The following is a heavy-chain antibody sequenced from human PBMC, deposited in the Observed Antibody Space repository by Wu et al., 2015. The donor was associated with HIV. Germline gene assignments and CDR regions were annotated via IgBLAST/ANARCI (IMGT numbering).Heavy chain of an antibody. CDR2: IIPIFGTV. CDR1: GDTFSSYP. V-gene: IGHV1-69*05. Sequence: QVQLVQSGAEVKKPGSSVKVSCKASGDTFSSYPISWVRQAPGQGLEWMGGIIPIFGTVNYAQRLQGRVTITTDESTTTVYMELSSLRSEDTAVYYCARDPYYYDRSGYTYYFDYWGQGTQVIVSS. J-gene: IGHJ4*02. CDR3: ARDPYYYDRSGYTYYFDY. D-gene: IGHD3-22*01.